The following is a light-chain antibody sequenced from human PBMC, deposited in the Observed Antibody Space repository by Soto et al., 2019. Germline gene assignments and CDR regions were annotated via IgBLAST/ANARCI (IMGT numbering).Light chain of an antibody. V-gene: IGKV1-39*01. CDR1: QSISSY. Sequence: DIQMTQFPYSLAASVGDRITITCRASQSISSYLNWYQQKPGKAPKLLIYAASSLQSGVPSRFSGSGSGTDFTLTISSLQPEDFATYYCQQSYSTPITFGQGTRLEI. CDR2: AAS. J-gene: IGKJ5*01. CDR3: QQSYSTPIT.